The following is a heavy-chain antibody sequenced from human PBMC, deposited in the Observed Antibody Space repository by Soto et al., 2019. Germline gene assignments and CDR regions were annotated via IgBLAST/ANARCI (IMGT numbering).Heavy chain of an antibody. J-gene: IGHJ3*02. CDR3: AKDTIAVATGDAFDI. D-gene: IGHD6-19*01. CDR2: ISWNSGSI. Sequence: GGSLRLSCAASGFTFDDYAMHWVRQAPGKGLEWVSGISWNSGSIGYADSVKGRFTISRDNAKNSLYLQMNSLRAEDTALYYCAKDTIAVATGDAFDIWGQGTMVTVSS. CDR1: GFTFDDYA. V-gene: IGHV3-9*01.